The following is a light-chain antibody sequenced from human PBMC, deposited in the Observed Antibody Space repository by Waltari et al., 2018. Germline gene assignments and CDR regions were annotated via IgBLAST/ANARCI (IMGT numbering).Light chain of an antibody. CDR2: DAS. V-gene: IGKV3-11*01. CDR3: QQRSNWPQT. J-gene: IGKJ2*01. Sequence: EIVLTQSPATLSLSPGERATLSCRASQSVNTYLAWITQKPGQDPRLRIYDASKRATGIPARFRGSGAGTDFTLTISSLEPEDFAVDDCQQRSNWPQTFGQGTKVEIK. CDR1: QSVNTY.